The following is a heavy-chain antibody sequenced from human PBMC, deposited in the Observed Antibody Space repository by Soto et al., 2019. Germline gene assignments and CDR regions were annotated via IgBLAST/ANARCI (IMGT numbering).Heavy chain of an antibody. CDR1: GYSFTSYW. CDR2: IYPGDSDT. V-gene: IGHV5-51*01. J-gene: IGHJ6*02. Sequence: GESLKISWKGSGYSFTSYWIGWVRQMPGKGLEWMGIIYPGDSDTRYSPSFQGQVTISADKSISTAYLQWSSLKASDTAMYYCARLPLLPDSTKKYNYYYCMDVWGQGTTVTVSS. CDR3: ARLPLLPDSTKKYNYYYCMDV. D-gene: IGHD2-2*01.